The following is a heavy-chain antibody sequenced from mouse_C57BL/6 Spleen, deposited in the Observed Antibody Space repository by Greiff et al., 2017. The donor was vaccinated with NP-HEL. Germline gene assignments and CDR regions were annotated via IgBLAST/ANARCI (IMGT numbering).Heavy chain of an antibody. Sequence: VQLQESGAELVRPGASVKLSCKASGYTFTDYYINWVKQRPGQGLEWIARIYPGSGNTYYNEKFKGKATLTAEKSSSTAYMQLSSLTSEDSAVYFCARQGVWLRRIDYAMDYWGQGTSVTVSS. V-gene: IGHV1-76*01. CDR3: ARQGVWLRRIDYAMDY. J-gene: IGHJ4*01. D-gene: IGHD2-2*01. CDR2: IYPGSGNT. CDR1: GYTFTDYY.